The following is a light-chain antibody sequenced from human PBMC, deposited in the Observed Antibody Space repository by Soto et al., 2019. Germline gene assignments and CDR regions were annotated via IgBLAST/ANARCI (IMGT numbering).Light chain of an antibody. CDR1: SSDVGGYNY. J-gene: IGLJ1*01. V-gene: IGLV2-14*01. CDR2: AVS. Sequence: QSALTQPASVSGSPGQSITISCTGTSSDVGGYNYVSWYQQHPGKSPKLMIYAVSNRPSGVSNRFSGSKSGNTASLTISGLQAEDEADYYCSLYTSSSTDVFGTGTKVTVL. CDR3: SLYTSSSTDV.